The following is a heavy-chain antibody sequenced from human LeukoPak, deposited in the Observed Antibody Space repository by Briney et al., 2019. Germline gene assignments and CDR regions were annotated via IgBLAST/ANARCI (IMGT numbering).Heavy chain of an antibody. CDR2: ISYDGINK. CDR3: AKDRSTGWYGGFDY. V-gene: IGHV3-30*18. Sequence: GGSLRLSCAASGFTFSSYAMHWVRQAPGKGLEWVAYISYDGINKYYSDSVKGRFTISRDNSKNTLYLQMNSLRVEDTAVYYCAKDRSTGWYGGFDYWGQGTLVTVSS. J-gene: IGHJ4*02. CDR1: GFTFSSYA. D-gene: IGHD6-19*01.